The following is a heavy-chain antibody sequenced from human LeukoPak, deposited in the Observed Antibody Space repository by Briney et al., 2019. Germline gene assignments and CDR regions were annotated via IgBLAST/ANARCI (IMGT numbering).Heavy chain of an antibody. J-gene: IGHJ4*02. CDR2: INHSGST. V-gene: IGHV4-34*01. Sequence: SETLSLTCAVYGGSFSGYYWSWIRQPPGKGLEWIGEINHSGSTYYNPSLKSRVTISVDTSKNQFSLKLSSVTAADTAVYYCASLWGDSSGYYEPIDYWGQGTLVTVSS. CDR3: ASLWGDSSGYYEPIDY. D-gene: IGHD3-22*01. CDR1: GGSFSGYY.